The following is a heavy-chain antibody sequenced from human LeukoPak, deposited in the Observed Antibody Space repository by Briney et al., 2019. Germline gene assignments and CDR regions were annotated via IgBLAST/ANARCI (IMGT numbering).Heavy chain of an antibody. CDR3: ASFQDCSGGSCYFMYYGMDV. CDR1: GYTFTGYY. J-gene: IGHJ6*02. V-gene: IGHV1-18*04. Sequence: ASVKVSCKASGYTFTGYYMHWVRQAPGQGLEWMGWINPNSGNTNYAQKLQGRVTMTTDTSTSTAYMELRSLRSDDTAVYYCASFQDCSGGSCYFMYYGMDVWGQGTTVTASS. CDR2: INPNSGNT. D-gene: IGHD2-15*01.